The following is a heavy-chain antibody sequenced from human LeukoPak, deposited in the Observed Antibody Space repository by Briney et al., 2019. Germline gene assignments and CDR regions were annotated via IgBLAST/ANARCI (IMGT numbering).Heavy chain of an antibody. J-gene: IGHJ5*02. CDR1: GFNLNSYT. D-gene: IGHD6-13*01. Sequence: GGSLRLSCAASGFNLNSYTLSWVRQAPGKGLEWVSSISSTSSYIHYADSVKGRFTISRDNPDNVVYLQMNSLRAEDTAVYYCARVAVAGPTGWFDPWGQGTLVTVSS. V-gene: IGHV3-21*01. CDR3: ARVAVAGPTGWFDP. CDR2: ISSTSSYI.